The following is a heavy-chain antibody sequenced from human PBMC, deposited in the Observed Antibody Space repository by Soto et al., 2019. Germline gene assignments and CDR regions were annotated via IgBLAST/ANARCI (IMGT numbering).Heavy chain of an antibody. D-gene: IGHD1-1*01. CDR1: GASVYSGGYY. CDR2: IYRSGST. V-gene: IGHV4-31*03. J-gene: IGHJ4*02. CDR3: ARDTTVLFSFDL. Sequence: SSLSLSLTCTVSGASVYSGGYYWDWISQHPGKGLEWIGYIYRSGSTYSNPSLKSRATISVDTSKNQFSLRLTSVTAADTAVNFCARDTTVLFSFDLCGQGTPVTVSS.